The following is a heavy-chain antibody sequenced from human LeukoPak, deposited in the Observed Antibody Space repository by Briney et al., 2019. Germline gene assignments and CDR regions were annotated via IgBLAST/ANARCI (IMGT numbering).Heavy chain of an antibody. V-gene: IGHV3-48*03. CDR2: ISSSGSTI. J-gene: IGHJ4*02. D-gene: IGHD3-10*01. CDR1: GFTFSSYE. Sequence: GGSLRLSCAASGFTFSSYEMNWVRQAPGKGLEWVSYISSSGSTIYYADSVKGRFTISRDNAKNSLYLQMNSLRAEDTAVYYCAKTGSGSYYNPHNYYFDYWGQGTLVTVSS. CDR3: AKTGSGSYYNPHNYYFDY.